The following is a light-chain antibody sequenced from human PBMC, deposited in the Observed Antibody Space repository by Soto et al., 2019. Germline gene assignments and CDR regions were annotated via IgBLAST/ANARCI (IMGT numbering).Light chain of an antibody. J-gene: IGKJ1*01. V-gene: IGKV3-20*01. CDR3: QQYGSSRT. CDR1: QSVTSGD. Sequence: EIVLTQSPGTLSLSPGERATLSCRASQSVTSGDLAWYQQKPGQAPRLLMYGASRRITGVPDRFSGSGSGTDFTLTISRLEPEDFAVYYCQQYGSSRTFGQGTKVEIK. CDR2: GAS.